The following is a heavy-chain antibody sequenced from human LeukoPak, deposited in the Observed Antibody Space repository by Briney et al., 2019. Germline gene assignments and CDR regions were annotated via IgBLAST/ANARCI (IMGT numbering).Heavy chain of an antibody. D-gene: IGHD3-10*01. Sequence: GGSLRLSCAASGFIFSSYWMSWVRQTPEKGLEWVANTKPDGTEKYYVESVKGRFTISRDNAKNSLYLQMNSLRAEDTAVYYCARVGSHSGSLSLIKKKYYYYYYTDVWGKGATVTISS. CDR1: GFIFSSYW. J-gene: IGHJ6*03. V-gene: IGHV3-7*01. CDR3: ARVGSHSGSLSLIKKKYYYYYYTDV. CDR2: TKPDGTEK.